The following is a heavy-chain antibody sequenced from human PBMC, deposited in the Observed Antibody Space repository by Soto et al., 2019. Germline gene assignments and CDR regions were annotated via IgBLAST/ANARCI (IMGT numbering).Heavy chain of an antibody. CDR2: ISYDGSNK. CDR1: GFTFSSYG. J-gene: IGHJ4*02. CDR3: AKDISNYYDSSGYLDY. D-gene: IGHD3-22*01. Sequence: PGGSLRLSCAASGFTFSSYGMHWVRQAPGKGLEWVAVISYDGSNKYYADSVKGRFTISRDNSKNTLYLQMNSLRAEDTAVYYCAKDISNYYDSSGYLDYWGQGTLVTVSS. V-gene: IGHV3-30*18.